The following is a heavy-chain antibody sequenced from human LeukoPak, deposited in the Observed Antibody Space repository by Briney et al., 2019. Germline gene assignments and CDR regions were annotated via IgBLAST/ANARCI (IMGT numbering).Heavy chain of an antibody. J-gene: IGHJ4*02. CDR1: GFTFSNYG. CDR2: ISHGGDSI. D-gene: IGHD3-16*01. Sequence: GGSLRLSCAASGFTFSNYGMSWVRQAPGKGLEWVSYISHGGDSIYYADSVKGRFTISRDNAKNSLYLQMNSLRAEDTAVYYCARGGPVYYFGYWGQGTLVTVSS. V-gene: IGHV3-11*01. CDR3: ARGGPVYYFGY.